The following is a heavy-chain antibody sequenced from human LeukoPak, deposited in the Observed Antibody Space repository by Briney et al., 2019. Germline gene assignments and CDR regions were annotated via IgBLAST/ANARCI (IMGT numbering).Heavy chain of an antibody. Sequence: LRLSCAASGFTFSSYAMSWIRQPPGKGLEWIGYIYYSGSTNYNPSLKSRVTISVDTSKNQFSLKLSSVTAADTAVYYCARPLMVRGVIRVDAFEIWGQGTMVTVSS. V-gene: IGHV4-59*01. CDR3: ARPLMVRGVIRVDAFEI. CDR1: GFTFSSYA. J-gene: IGHJ3*02. CDR2: IYYSGST. D-gene: IGHD3-10*01.